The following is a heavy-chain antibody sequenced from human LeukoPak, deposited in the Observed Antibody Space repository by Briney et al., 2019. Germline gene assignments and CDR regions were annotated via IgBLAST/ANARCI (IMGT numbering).Heavy chain of an antibody. Sequence: SETLSLTCAVYGGSFSGYYWSWIRQPPGKGLEWIGEINHSGSTNYNPSLKSRVNISVDTSKNQFFLKMSSVTAADTAVYYCARVYGGNSRYFQHWGQGTLVTVSS. V-gene: IGHV4-34*01. CDR2: INHSGST. J-gene: IGHJ1*01. CDR1: GGSFSGYY. D-gene: IGHD4-23*01. CDR3: ARVYGGNSRYFQH.